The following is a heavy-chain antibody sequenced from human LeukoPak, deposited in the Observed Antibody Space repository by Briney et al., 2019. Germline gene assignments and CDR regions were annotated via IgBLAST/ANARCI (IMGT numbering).Heavy chain of an antibody. J-gene: IGHJ3*02. D-gene: IGHD3-22*01. CDR3: ARHRITMIVVVRRGDAFDI. V-gene: IGHV4-34*01. CDR1: GGSFSGYY. CDR2: INHSGST. Sequence: TSETLSLTCAVYGGSFSGYYWSWIRQPPGKGLEWIGEINHSGSTNYNPSLKSRVTISVDTSKNQFSLKLSSVTAADTAVYYCARHRITMIVVVRRGDAFDIWGQGTMVTVSS.